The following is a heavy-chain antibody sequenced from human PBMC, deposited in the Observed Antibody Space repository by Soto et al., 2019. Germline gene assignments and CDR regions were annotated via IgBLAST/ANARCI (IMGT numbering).Heavy chain of an antibody. CDR3: ANSYYYDSSGLYYFDY. CDR1: GFTFSSYA. CDR2: ISGSGGST. V-gene: IGHV3-23*01. J-gene: IGHJ4*02. Sequence: EVQLLESEGGLVQPGGSLRLSCAASGFTFSSYAMSWVRQAPGKGLEWVSAISGSGGSTYYADSVKGRFTISRDNSKNTLYLQMNSLRAEDTAVYYCANSYYYDSSGLYYFDYWGQGTLVTVSS. D-gene: IGHD3-22*01.